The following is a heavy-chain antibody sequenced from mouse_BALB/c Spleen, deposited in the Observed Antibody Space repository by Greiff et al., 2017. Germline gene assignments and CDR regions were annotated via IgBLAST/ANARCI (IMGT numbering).Heavy chain of an antibody. D-gene: IGHD3-3*01. Sequence: EVQLVESGGDLVKPGGSLKLSCAASGFTFSSYGMSWVRQTPDKRLEWVATISSGGSYTYYPDSVKGRFTISRDNAKNTLYLQMSSLKSEDTAMYYCARQGRDAMDYWGQGTSVTVSS. CDR3: ARQGRDAMDY. CDR2: ISSGGSYT. V-gene: IGHV5-6*01. CDR1: GFTFSSYG. J-gene: IGHJ4*01.